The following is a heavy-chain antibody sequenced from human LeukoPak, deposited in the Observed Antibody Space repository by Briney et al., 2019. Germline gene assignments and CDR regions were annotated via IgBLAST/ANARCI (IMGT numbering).Heavy chain of an antibody. Sequence: SETLSLTCAVSGGSISSSNWWSWVRQPPGEGLEWIGSIYYSGSTYYNPSLKSRVTISVDTSKNQFSLKLSSVTAADTAVYYCARGFGYDYGGNSGFDYWGRGTLVTVSS. CDR2: IYYSGST. D-gene: IGHD4-23*01. V-gene: IGHV4-4*02. CDR3: ARGFGYDYGGNSGFDY. J-gene: IGHJ4*02. CDR1: GGSISSSNW.